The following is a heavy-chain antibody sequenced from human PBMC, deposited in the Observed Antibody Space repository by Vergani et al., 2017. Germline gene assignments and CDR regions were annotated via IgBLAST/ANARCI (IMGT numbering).Heavy chain of an antibody. CDR1: GFIVSSHY. CDR3: ARELFHSGAGSPLRRGPWDY. D-gene: IGHD3-10*01. J-gene: IGHJ4*02. Sequence: VQLVESGGGLVQPEGSLRLSCAVSGFIVSSHYMTWVRQAPGKGLEWVAVIHSGGSIFYADSVMGRFTISRDRSKNTLDLHMNSLKAEDTAVYYCARELFHSGAGSPLRRGPWDYWGQGVLVTVSS. CDR2: IHSGGSI. V-gene: IGHV3-66*01.